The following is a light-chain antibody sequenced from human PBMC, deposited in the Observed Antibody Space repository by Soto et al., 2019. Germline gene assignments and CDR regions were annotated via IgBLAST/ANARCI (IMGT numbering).Light chain of an antibody. Sequence: DIQLTQSPSFLSASVGDRVTITCRASQDVSRYLAWYQQKPGKAPNLLIYAASTLRSGVPSRFSGSGSETEFTLTISILQPEDFATYYCQQLNSYVFAFGPGTKVDI. CDR1: QDVSRY. J-gene: IGKJ3*01. V-gene: IGKV1-9*01. CDR2: AAS. CDR3: QQLNSYVFA.